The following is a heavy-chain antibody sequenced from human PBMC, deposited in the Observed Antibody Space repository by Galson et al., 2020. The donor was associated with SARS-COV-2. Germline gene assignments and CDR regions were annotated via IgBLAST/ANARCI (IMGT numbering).Heavy chain of an antibody. Sequence: ASVKVSCKAPGYTFTSYGISWVRQAPGQGLEWMGWISAYNGNTNYAQKLQGRVTMTTDTSTSTAYMELRSLRSDDTAVYYCASTSGSGSYYRPNWYFDLWGRGTLVTVSS. CDR2: ISAYNGNT. CDR1: GYTFTSYG. CDR3: ASTSGSGSYYRPNWYFDL. J-gene: IGHJ2*01. D-gene: IGHD3-10*01. V-gene: IGHV1-18*01.